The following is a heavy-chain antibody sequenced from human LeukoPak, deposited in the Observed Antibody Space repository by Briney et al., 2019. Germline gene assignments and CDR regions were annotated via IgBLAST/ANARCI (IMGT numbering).Heavy chain of an antibody. J-gene: IGHJ4*02. D-gene: IGHD6-13*01. CDR3: AKELPHTGAAGILGY. CDR1: GFTFSSYG. V-gene: IGHV3-30*02. CDR2: IRYDGSNK. Sequence: WGSLRLSCAASGFTFSSYGMHWVRQAPGKGLEWVAFIRYDGSNKYYADSVKGRFTISRDNSKNTLYLQMNSLRAEDTAVYYCAKELPHTGAAGILGYWGQGTLVSVSS.